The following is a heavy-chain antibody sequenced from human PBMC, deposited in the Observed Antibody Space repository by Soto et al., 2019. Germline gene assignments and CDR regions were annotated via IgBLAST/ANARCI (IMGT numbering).Heavy chain of an antibody. J-gene: IGHJ4*02. CDR3: ARDFAVGLVDY. V-gene: IGHV1-18*01. CDR1: GYNFTSYG. D-gene: IGHD6-19*01. Sequence: QVQLVQSGAEVKKPGASVKVSCKASGYNFTSYGISWVRQAPGQGLEWMGWLSAYNGNTKYAQKLQGRVNMTTDTSTSTAYMEVRSLRSDDTAVYYCARDFAVGLVDYWGQGPLVTVSS. CDR2: LSAYNGNT.